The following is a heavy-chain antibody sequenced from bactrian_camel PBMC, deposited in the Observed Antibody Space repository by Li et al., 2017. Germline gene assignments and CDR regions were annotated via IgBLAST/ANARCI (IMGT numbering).Heavy chain of an antibody. CDR2: IDTDGST. CDR3: ATKSRDGYWGCGNEVKY. D-gene: IGHD3*01. V-gene: IGHV3S53*01. J-gene: IGHJ4*01. Sequence: VQLVESGGGSVQPGGSLRLSCTVSGCASVGNSVGWFRQAPGKEREGVAAIDTDGSTSYTDSVKGRFTISEDNVKNTLYLQMNSLKPEDTAMYYCATKSRDGYWGCGNEVKYWGQGTQVTVS. CDR1: GCASVGNS.